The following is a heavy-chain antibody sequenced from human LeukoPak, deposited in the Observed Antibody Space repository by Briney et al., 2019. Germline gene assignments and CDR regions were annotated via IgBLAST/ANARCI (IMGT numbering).Heavy chain of an antibody. D-gene: IGHD3-10*01. CDR1: GYTFTSYD. Sequence: ASVKVSCKASGYTFTSYDINWVRQARGQGLEWMGRISAYSGNTNYAQKLQGRVTMTTDTSTSTAYMELRSLRSDDTAVYYCERDSYDPVVRGVIITGDYWGQGTLATVSS. J-gene: IGHJ4*02. V-gene: IGHV1-18*01. CDR3: ERDSYDPVVRGVIITGDY. CDR2: ISAYSGNT.